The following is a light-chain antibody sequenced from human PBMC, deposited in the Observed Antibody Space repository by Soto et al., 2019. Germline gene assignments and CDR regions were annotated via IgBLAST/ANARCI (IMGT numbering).Light chain of an antibody. Sequence: DIVMTQSPDSLAVSLGERATINCKSSQSILSTSNYNTFLAWYQQKPGQPPKLLIYWASTRESGVPDRFSGSGSGTDFTLTISSLQAEDVAVYYCQQYYSTPYTFGQGPKLEIK. V-gene: IGKV4-1*01. CDR2: WAS. J-gene: IGKJ2*01. CDR3: QQYYSTPYT. CDR1: QSILSTSNYNTF.